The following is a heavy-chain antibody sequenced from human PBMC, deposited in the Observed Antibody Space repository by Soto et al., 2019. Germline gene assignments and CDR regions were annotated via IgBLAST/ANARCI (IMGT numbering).Heavy chain of an antibody. J-gene: IGHJ5*02. Sequence: NPSETLSLTCSVSGASVAGGSYYWSWVRQPPGKGLEWIGYIPSRGRPFYNPSLTSRGTISADTSKNQLSLQLTSVTAADTAVYYCARDTYSGYDFGLWGQGTLVTV. D-gene: IGHD5-12*01. V-gene: IGHV4-30-4*01. CDR3: ARDTYSGYDFGL. CDR1: GASVAGGSYY. CDR2: IPSRGRP.